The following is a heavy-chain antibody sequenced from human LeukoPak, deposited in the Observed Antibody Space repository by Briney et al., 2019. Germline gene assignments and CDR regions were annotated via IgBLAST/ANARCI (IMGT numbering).Heavy chain of an antibody. CDR1: GFSVSNNY. J-gene: IGHJ2*01. Sequence: PGGSLRLSCAASGFSVSNNYMSWVRQAPGKGLEWVSVIYSGGSTFYADSVKGRFTISRDNSKNSLYLQMNSLRAEDTAVYYCARVSAAMTHWHFDLWGRGTLVTVSS. CDR3: ARVSAAMTHWHFDL. D-gene: IGHD2-2*01. V-gene: IGHV3-66*01. CDR2: IYSGGST.